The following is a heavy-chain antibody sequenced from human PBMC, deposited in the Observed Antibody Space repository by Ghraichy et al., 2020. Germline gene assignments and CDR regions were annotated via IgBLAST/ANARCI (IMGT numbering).Heavy chain of an antibody. CDR2: IYYSGST. CDR1: GGSISSSSYY. D-gene: IGHD3-10*01. V-gene: IGHV4-39*01. CDR3: ARLTSVLLWFGEPQGAGWFDP. J-gene: IGHJ5*02. Sequence: SETLSLTCTVSGGSISSSSYYWGWIRQPPGKGLEWIGSIYYSGSTYYNPSLKSRVTISVDTSKNQFSLKLSSVTAADTAVYYCARLTSVLLWFGEPQGAGWFDPWGQGTLVTVSS.